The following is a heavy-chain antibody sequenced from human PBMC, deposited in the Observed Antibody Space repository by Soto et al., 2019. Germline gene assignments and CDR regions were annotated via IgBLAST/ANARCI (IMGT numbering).Heavy chain of an antibody. D-gene: IGHD1-1*01. CDR2: LSDNVGTT. J-gene: IGHJ4*02. Sequence: EVQLVESGGGLVQPGGSLRLSCAVSGVPFGTFTMNWVRQAPGKGLEWVSGLSDNVGTTHYAYSVKGRFTISRDKSKKRLYLQMNNLSAEDTAVYYCAKHFIGGRLQSPFDLWGQGTLVSVSS. CDR3: AKHFIGGRLQSPFDL. V-gene: IGHV3-23*04. CDR1: GVPFGTFT.